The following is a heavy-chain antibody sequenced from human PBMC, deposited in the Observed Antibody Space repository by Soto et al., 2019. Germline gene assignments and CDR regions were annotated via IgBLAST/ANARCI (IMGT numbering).Heavy chain of an antibody. Sequence: TLSLTCTVSGGSISSGGYYWSWIRQHPGKGLEWIGYIYYSGSTYYNPSLKSRVTISVDTSKNQFSLKLSSVTAADTAVYYCARGKRYCSGGSCYSSYYYGIDVWGQGTTVTVSS. V-gene: IGHV4-31*03. CDR2: IYYSGST. CDR3: ARGKRYCSGGSCYSSYYYGIDV. J-gene: IGHJ6*02. CDR1: GGSISSGGYY. D-gene: IGHD2-15*01.